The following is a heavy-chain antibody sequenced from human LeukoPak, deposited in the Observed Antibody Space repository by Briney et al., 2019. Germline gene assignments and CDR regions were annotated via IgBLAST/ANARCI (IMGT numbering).Heavy chain of an antibody. D-gene: IGHD3-16*02. V-gene: IGHV1-18*04. Sequence: GASVKVSCKASGYTFTSYGISWVRQAPGQGLEWMGPIYPYTGNTKYAERLQDRVIMTTDTSTRTAYMELRSLRSDDTAVFYCARDQYDSVWGSYRPYFDYWGQGTLVTVSS. J-gene: IGHJ4*02. CDR3: ARDQYDSVWGSYRPYFDY. CDR2: IYPYTGNT. CDR1: GYTFTSYG.